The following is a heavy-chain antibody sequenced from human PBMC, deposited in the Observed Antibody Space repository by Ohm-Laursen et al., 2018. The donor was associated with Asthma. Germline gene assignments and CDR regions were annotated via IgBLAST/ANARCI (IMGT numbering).Heavy chain of an antibody. J-gene: IGHJ6*02. D-gene: IGHD2-2*01. CDR1: GFPFSLYA. V-gene: IGHV3-48*01. Sequence: SLRLSCSASGFPFSLYAMDWVRQAPGKGLEWLSYISSDITTIYYADSVKGRFTISRDNAKNSLYLQMNNLRAEDAAIYYCARVQVVPAAIDYGMDVWGQGTTVTVSS. CDR2: ISSDITTI. CDR3: ARVQVVPAAIDYGMDV.